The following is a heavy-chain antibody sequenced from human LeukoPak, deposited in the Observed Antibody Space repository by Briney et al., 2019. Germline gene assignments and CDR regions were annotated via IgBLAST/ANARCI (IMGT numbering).Heavy chain of an antibody. CDR1: GFTFSSYS. Sequence: GGSLRLSCAAPGFTFSSYSMNWVRQAPGKGLEWVSSISSSSSSYIYYADSVKGRFTISRDNAKNSLYLQMNSLRAEDTAVYYCARVWATVTTGYNWFGPWGQGTLVTVSS. CDR3: ARVWATVTTGYNWFGP. V-gene: IGHV3-21*01. J-gene: IGHJ5*02. D-gene: IGHD4-17*01. CDR2: ISSSSSSYI.